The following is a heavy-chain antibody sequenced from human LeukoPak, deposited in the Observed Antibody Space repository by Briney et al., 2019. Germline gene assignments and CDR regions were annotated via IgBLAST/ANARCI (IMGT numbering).Heavy chain of an antibody. CDR3: ARGDQEFDY. Sequence: PSETLSLTCTVSGGSINSYYWSWVRQPPGKGLEWIGYIYYSGSTNYNPSLKSRVTISVDTSNNQFSLRLTSLTAADTAVYYCARGDQEFDYWGQGTRVTVSS. V-gene: IGHV4-59*01. J-gene: IGHJ4*02. CDR1: GGSINSYY. CDR2: IYYSGST.